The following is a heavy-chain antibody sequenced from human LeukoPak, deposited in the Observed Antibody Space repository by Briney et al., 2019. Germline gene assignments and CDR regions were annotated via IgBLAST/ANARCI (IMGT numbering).Heavy chain of an antibody. Sequence: GESLKISCKGSGYSFTSYWIGWVRQMPGKGLEWMGIIYPGGSDTRYSPSFQGQVTISADKSISTAYLQWSSLKASDTAMYYCARRVYGSGSYYRFDPWGQGTLVTVSS. CDR1: GYSFTSYW. CDR3: ARRVYGSGSYYRFDP. CDR2: IYPGGSDT. D-gene: IGHD3-10*01. V-gene: IGHV5-51*01. J-gene: IGHJ5*02.